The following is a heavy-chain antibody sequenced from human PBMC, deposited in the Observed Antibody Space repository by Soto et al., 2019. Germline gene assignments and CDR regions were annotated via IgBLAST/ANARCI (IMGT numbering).Heavy chain of an antibody. J-gene: IGHJ4*02. CDR2: VSSDGSST. V-gene: IGHV3-74*01. Sequence: EVQLVESGGGIVQPGESLRLSCAASGFTFSSYWMHWIRQAPGKGLVWVARVSSDGSSTVYANSVTGRLTISRDNAKNTLYLQMNSLGDEDTAVYYCARGLPNFSSFDSWGQGTLVTVSS. CDR1: GFTFSSYW. D-gene: IGHD5-12*01. CDR3: ARGLPNFSSFDS.